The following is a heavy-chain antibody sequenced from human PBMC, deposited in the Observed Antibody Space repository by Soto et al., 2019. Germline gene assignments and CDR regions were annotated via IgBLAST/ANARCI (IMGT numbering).Heavy chain of an antibody. D-gene: IGHD6-6*01. CDR1: GFTFSSYA. CDR2: ISGSGGST. V-gene: IGHV3-23*01. Sequence: EVQLLESGGGLVQPGGSLRLSCAASGFTFSSYAMSWVRQAPGTGLEWVSAISGSGGSTYYADSVKGRFTISRDNSKNTLYLQMNSLRAEDTAVYYCAKDEGKQLVPGYWGQGTLVTVSS. CDR3: AKDEGKQLVPGY. J-gene: IGHJ4*02.